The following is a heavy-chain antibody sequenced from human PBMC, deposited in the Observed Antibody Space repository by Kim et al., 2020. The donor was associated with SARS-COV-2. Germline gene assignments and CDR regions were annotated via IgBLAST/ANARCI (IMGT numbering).Heavy chain of an antibody. CDR1: GFDFSNNA. CDR3: AKDIWDYSGMDV. Sequence: GGSLRLSCVVSGFDFSNNAMGWVRQAPGKGLEWVSSISGTGTDLYYGDSVRGRFTISRDIGKSTVYLQMSSLRVEDTALYYCAKDIWDYSGMDVWGQG. J-gene: IGHJ6*02. V-gene: IGHV3-23*01. CDR2: ISGTGTDL. D-gene: IGHD3-10*01.